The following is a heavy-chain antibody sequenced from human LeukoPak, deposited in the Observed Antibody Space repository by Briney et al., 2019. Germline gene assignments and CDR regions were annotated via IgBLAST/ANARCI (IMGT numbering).Heavy chain of an antibody. V-gene: IGHV3-30*18. Sequence: QPGRSLRLSCAASGFTFSSYGMHWVRQAPGKGLEWVAVISYDGSNKYYADSVKGRFTISRDNSKNTLYLQMNSLRAEGTAVYYCAKDRDWSGWYFDYWGQGTLVTVSS. J-gene: IGHJ4*02. CDR1: GFTFSSYG. D-gene: IGHD6-19*01. CDR2: ISYDGSNK. CDR3: AKDRDWSGWYFDY.